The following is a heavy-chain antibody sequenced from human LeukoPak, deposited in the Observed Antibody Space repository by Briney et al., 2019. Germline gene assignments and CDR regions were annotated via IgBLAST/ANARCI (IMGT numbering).Heavy chain of an antibody. CDR3: SKERPEEYYASGSYFDY. CDR2: IGGSGGST. Sequence: GGSLRLSCAASGFTFSNYAMSWVRQAPGKGLEWVSSIGGSGGSTLYADSVKGRFTISRDNSKYTVYLEMNSLRVEDTAMYYCSKERPEEYYASGSYFDYWGQGTLVTVSS. CDR1: GFTFSNYA. V-gene: IGHV3-23*01. J-gene: IGHJ4*02. D-gene: IGHD3-10*01.